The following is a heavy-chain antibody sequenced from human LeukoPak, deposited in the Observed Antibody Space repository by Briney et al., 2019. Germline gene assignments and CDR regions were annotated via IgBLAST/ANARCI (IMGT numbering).Heavy chain of an antibody. V-gene: IGHV1-69*04. J-gene: IGHJ6*02. Sequence: SVKVSCKASGGTFSSYAISWVQQAPGQGLEWMGRIIPILGIANYAQKFQGRVTITADKSTSTAYMELSSLRSEDTAVYYCARVVVGRLPSGYYYYGMDVWGQGTTVTVSS. CDR1: GGTFSSYA. CDR2: IIPILGIA. CDR3: ARVVVGRLPSGYYYYGMDV. D-gene: IGHD1-26*01.